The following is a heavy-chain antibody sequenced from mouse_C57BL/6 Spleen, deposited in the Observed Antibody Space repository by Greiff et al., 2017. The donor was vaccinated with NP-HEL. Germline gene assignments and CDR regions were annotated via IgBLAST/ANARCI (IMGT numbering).Heavy chain of an antibody. CDR2: ISYDGSN. V-gene: IGHV3-6*01. CDR3: ARKELGRGYAMDY. J-gene: IGHJ4*01. Sequence: ESGPGLVKPSQSLSLTCSVTGYSITSGYYWNWIRQFPGNKLEWMGYISYDGSNNYNPSLKNRISITRDTSKNQFFLKLNSVTTEDTATYYCARKELGRGYAMDYWGQGTSVTVSS. D-gene: IGHD4-1*01. CDR1: GYSITSGYY.